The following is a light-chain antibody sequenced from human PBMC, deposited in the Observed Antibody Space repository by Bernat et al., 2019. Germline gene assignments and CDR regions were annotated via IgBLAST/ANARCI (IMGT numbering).Light chain of an antibody. Sequence: HSALTQPPSVSGSPGQSVTIPCTGTSSDVGYYNRVSWYRQPPGTAPKSMIYEVNDRPSGVSDRFSGSKSGNTASLTISGLQAEDEADYYCSSYSSTSTYVVFGGGTKLTVL. CDR3: SSYSSTSTYVV. CDR1: SSDVGYYNR. J-gene: IGLJ2*01. V-gene: IGLV2-18*02. CDR2: EVN.